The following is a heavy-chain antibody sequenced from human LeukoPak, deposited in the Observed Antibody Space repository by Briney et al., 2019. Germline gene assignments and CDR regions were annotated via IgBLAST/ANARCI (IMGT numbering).Heavy chain of an antibody. J-gene: IGHJ2*01. D-gene: IGHD6-13*01. CDR1: GYSISSGHY. CDR2: MYHSGST. V-gene: IGHV4-38-2*02. Sequence: SETLSLTCTVSGYSISSGHYWGWIRQPPGKGLEWIGSMYHSGSTYYNPPLKSRVTISEDTSKNQFSLKLSSVTAADTAVYYCARVSSSWYEDWYFDLWGRGTLVSVSS. CDR3: ARVSSSWYEDWYFDL.